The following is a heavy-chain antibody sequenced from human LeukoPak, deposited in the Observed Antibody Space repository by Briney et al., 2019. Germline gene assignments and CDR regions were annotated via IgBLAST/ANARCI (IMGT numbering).Heavy chain of an antibody. D-gene: IGHD6-19*01. CDR1: GFTFTSSA. J-gene: IGHJ3*02. V-gene: IGHV1-58*02. CDR3: AADKGSSGWRGGDAFDI. Sequence: SVKVSCKASGFTFTSSAMQWVRQARGQRLEWIGWIVVGSGNTNYAQKFQERVTTTRDMSTSTAYMELSSLRSEDTAVYYCAADKGSSGWRGGDAFDIWGQGTMVTVSS. CDR2: IVVGSGNT.